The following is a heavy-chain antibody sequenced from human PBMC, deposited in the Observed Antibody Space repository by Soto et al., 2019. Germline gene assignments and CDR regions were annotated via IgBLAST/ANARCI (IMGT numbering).Heavy chain of an antibody. V-gene: IGHV4-30-4*01. CDR1: GGSISSGDYY. Sequence: SETLSLTCTVSGGSISSGDYYWSWIRQPPGKGLEWIGYVYYSGSTYYNPSLKSRVTISVDTSKNQFSLKLSSVTAADTAVYYCARDLKVGATIYYYYGMDVWGQGTTVTVSS. CDR2: VYYSGST. D-gene: IGHD1-26*01. J-gene: IGHJ6*02. CDR3: ARDLKVGATIYYYYGMDV.